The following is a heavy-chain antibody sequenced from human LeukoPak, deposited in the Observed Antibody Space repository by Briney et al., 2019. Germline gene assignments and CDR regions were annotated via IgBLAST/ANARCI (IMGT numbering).Heavy chain of an antibody. CDR3: ARAAAATNSWYYFDY. J-gene: IGHJ4*02. CDR2: IHYSGST. D-gene: IGHD5-12*01. V-gene: IGHV4-30-4*01. Sequence: SQTLSLTCTVSGDSISSGDHYWSWIRQTPGTGLEWIVYIHYSGSTYYNPSLKSRFIISLDMSKNQFSLSLNSLTAADSAVYYCARAAAATNSWYYFDYWGQGTLVTVSS. CDR1: GDSISSGDHY.